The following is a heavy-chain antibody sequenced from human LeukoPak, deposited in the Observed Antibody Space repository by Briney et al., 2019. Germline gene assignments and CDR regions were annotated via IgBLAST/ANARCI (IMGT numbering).Heavy chain of an antibody. CDR2: ISSSSSYI. V-gene: IGHV3-21*01. D-gene: IGHD2-2*01. J-gene: IGHJ4*02. Sequence: GGSLRLSCAASGFTFSSYSMNWVRQAPGKGLEWVSSISSSSSYIYYADSVKGRFTISRDNAKNSLYLQMNSLRAEDTAVYYCAGAPPDCSSTSCHFDYWGQGTLVTVSS. CDR1: GFTFSSYS. CDR3: AGAPPDCSSTSCHFDY.